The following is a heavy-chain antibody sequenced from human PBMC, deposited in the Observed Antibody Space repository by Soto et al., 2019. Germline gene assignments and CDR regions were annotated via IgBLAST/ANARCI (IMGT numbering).Heavy chain of an antibody. Sequence: EVQLLESGGGLVQPGGSLRLSCAASGFTFSSYAMSWVRQAPGKGLEWVSAISGSGGSTYYADSVKGRFTISRDNSKNTLYLQMNSLRAEDRAVYYCARNSFPYYDILTGYYNYFDYWGQGTLVTVSS. D-gene: IGHD3-9*01. CDR2: ISGSGGST. CDR3: ARNSFPYYDILTGYYNYFDY. CDR1: GFTFSSYA. V-gene: IGHV3-23*01. J-gene: IGHJ4*02.